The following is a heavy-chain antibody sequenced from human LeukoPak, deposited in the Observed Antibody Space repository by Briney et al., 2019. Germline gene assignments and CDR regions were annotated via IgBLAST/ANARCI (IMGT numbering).Heavy chain of an antibody. D-gene: IGHD6-13*01. V-gene: IGHV3-7*01. CDR2: IKQDGSEK. CDR3: ARDVGIAAAGTFDY. Sequence: GGSLRLSCAASGFTFSSYWMSWVRQAPGKGLEWVANIKQDGSEKYYVDSVKGRFTISRDNAKNSLYLQMNSLRAEDAAVYYCARDVGIAAAGTFDYWGQGTLVTVSS. CDR1: GFTFSSYW. J-gene: IGHJ4*02.